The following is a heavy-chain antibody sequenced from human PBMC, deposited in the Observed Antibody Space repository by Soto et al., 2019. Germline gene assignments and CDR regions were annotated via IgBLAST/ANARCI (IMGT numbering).Heavy chain of an antibody. Sequence: QVQLVESGGGVVQPGRSLRLSCAASGFTFSSYAMHWVRQAPGKGLEWVAVISYDGSNKYYADSVKGRFTISRDNSKNTLYLQMNSLRAEDTAVYYCARESISDILTGYSGMDVWGQGTTVTVSS. CDR1: GFTFSSYA. CDR2: ISYDGSNK. J-gene: IGHJ6*02. CDR3: ARESISDILTGYSGMDV. D-gene: IGHD3-9*01. V-gene: IGHV3-30-3*01.